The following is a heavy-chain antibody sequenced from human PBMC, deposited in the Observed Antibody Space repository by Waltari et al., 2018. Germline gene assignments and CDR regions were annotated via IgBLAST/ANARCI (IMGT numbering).Heavy chain of an antibody. CDR3: ARYYYGSGSYYTDLDY. CDR1: GFTFSSYS. V-gene: IGHV3-21*01. D-gene: IGHD3-10*01. Sequence: EVQLVGSGGGLVKPGGSLRLSCAASGFTFSSYSMNWVRQAPGKGLEWVSSISSSSTYTYYADSLKGRFTISRDNAKNTLYLQMNSLRAEDTAVYYCARYYYGSGSYYTDLDYWDQGTLVTVSS. CDR2: ISSSSTYT. J-gene: IGHJ4*02.